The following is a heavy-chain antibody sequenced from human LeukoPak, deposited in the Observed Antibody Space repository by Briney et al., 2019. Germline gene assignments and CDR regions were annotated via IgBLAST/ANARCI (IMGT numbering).Heavy chain of an antibody. CDR3: ARGDDRLASPTWYGSGSFDY. J-gene: IGHJ4*02. Sequence: SETLSLTCTVSGGSISSSSYYWGWIRQPPGKGLEWIGSIYYSGSTYYNPSLKSRVTISVDTSKNQFSLKLSSVTAADTAVYYCARGDDRLASPTWYGSGSFDYWAQGTLVTVS. CDR1: GGSISSSSYY. D-gene: IGHD3-10*01. V-gene: IGHV4-39*07. CDR2: IYYSGST.